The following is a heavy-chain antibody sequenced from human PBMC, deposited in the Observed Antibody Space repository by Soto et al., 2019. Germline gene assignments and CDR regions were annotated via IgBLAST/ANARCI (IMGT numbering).Heavy chain of an antibody. V-gene: IGHV4-34*01. J-gene: IGHJ6*03. Sequence: PSETLSLTCAVYGGSFSGYYWSWIRQPPGKGLEWIGEINHSGSTNYNPSLKSRVTISVDTSKNQFSLKLSSVTAADTAVYYCARALRFLEWLSDYYYMDVWGKGTTVTVSS. CDR2: INHSGST. D-gene: IGHD3-3*01. CDR3: ARALRFLEWLSDYYYMDV. CDR1: GGSFSGYY.